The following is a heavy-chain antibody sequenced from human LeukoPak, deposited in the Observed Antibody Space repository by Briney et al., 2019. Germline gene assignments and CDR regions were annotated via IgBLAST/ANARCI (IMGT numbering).Heavy chain of an antibody. CDR3: TRDGTSSSWVAYNWFDS. D-gene: IGHD6-13*01. CDR1: GITFSNYG. J-gene: IGHJ5*01. Sequence: PGGSLRLSCAASGITFSNYGMHWVRQAPGKGLEWVAFIRYAGSNKYYADSVKGRFTISRDNAKNTLYLQMNSLRVEDTAVYYCTRDGTSSSWVAYNWFDSWGQGTLVTVSS. CDR2: IRYAGSNK. V-gene: IGHV3-30*02.